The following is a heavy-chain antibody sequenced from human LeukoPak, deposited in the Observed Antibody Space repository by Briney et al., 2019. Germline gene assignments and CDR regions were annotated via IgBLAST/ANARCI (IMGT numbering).Heavy chain of an antibody. V-gene: IGHV4-34*01. CDR2: INHSGST. CDR1: GGSFSGYY. Sequence: SETLSLTCAVYGGSFSGYYWSWIRQPPGKGLEWIGEINHSGSTNYNPSLKSRVTISVDTSKNQFSLKLSSVTAADTAVYYCARARTNFGYWGQGTLVTVSS. J-gene: IGHJ4*02. CDR3: ARARTNFGY.